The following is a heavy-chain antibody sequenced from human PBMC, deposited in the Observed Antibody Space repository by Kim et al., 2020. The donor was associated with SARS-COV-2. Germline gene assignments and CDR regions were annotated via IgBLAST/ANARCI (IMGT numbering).Heavy chain of an antibody. D-gene: IGHD5-12*01. J-gene: IGHJ2*01. CDR2: T. CDR3: ARLAILGYFDL. Sequence: TYYTPSLKSRVTISVDTSKNQFSLKLSSVTAADTAVYYCARLAILGYFDLWGRGTLVTVSS. V-gene: IGHV4-39*01.